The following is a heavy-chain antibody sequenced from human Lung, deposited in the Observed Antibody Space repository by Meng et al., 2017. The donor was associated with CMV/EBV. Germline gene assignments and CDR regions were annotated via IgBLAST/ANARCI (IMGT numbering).Heavy chain of an antibody. CDR3: ARGYLAAPRR. J-gene: IGHJ4*02. V-gene: IGHV3-30-3*01. CDR2: VSTDGSNK. Sequence: LSCAASGLTLRPDDVHWVRQAPGKGLEWVALVSTDGSNKYYADSVKGRFTVSRDTSKNTLYLQMNRLRPEDTAVYFCARGYLAAPRRWGQGTLVTVSS. D-gene: IGHD6-13*01. CDR1: GLTLRPDD.